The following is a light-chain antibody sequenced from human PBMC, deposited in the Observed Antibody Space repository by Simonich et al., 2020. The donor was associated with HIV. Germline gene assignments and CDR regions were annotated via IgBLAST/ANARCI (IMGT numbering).Light chain of an antibody. V-gene: IGLV4-69*01. CDR3: QTWGAGAGANWV. CDR2: VDSDGSH. CDR1: SGHSRYD. Sequence: QLVLTQSPSASASLGASVRLTCTLSSGHSRYDIAWHQQQPDNGPRYLMKVDSDGSHSKGDGIPDRFSGSSYGAERYLTISSLQSEDEADYYCQTWGAGAGANWVFGGGTKLTVL. J-gene: IGLJ3*02.